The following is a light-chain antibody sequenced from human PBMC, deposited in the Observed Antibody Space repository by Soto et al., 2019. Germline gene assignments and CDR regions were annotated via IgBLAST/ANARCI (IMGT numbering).Light chain of an antibody. Sequence: DIQLTQSPSSLSASVGDRITITCQASQAIGAYLNWYQQKPGQAPKLLVFDASNLETRVPSRFTGSGSGTHFTFTITSLQPEDVATYYCQHSDTFPYSFGQGTKLEIQ. J-gene: IGKJ2*01. CDR2: DAS. V-gene: IGKV1-33*01. CDR3: QHSDTFPYS. CDR1: QAIGAY.